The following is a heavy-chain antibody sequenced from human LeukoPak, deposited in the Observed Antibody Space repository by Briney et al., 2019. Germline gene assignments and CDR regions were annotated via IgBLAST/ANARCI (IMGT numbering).Heavy chain of an antibody. CDR3: AKNGDRGAYCSGGTCYPYYYYYMDV. V-gene: IGHV3-23*01. J-gene: IGHJ6*03. D-gene: IGHD2-15*01. CDR1: GLTFSSYG. Sequence: PGGTLRLSCAASGLTFSSYGMSWVRQAPGRGLEWASAISTTGGTTYYADSVRGRFTISRDNSRNTLYLQMNSLRAEDTAIYYCAKNGDRGAYCSGGTCYPYYYYYMDVWGKGTTVTISS. CDR2: ISTTGGTT.